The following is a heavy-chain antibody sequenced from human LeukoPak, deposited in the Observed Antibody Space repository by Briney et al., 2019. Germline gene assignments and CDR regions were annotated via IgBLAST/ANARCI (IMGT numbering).Heavy chain of an antibody. CDR1: GGSISSSSYY. J-gene: IGHJ6*02. Sequence: LSLTCTVSGGSISSSSYYWGWIRQPPGKGLEWVSYISSSGSTIYYADSVKGRFTISRDNAKNSLYLQMNSLRAEDTAVYYCARGPPYGSGSYQVYYYGMDVWGQGTTVTVSS. V-gene: IGHV3-11*01. CDR3: ARGPPYGSGSYQVYYYGMDV. CDR2: ISSSGSTI. D-gene: IGHD3-10*01.